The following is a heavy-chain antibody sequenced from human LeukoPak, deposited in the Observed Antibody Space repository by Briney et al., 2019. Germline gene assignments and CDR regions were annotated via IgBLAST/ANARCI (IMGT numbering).Heavy chain of an antibody. D-gene: IGHD4-23*01. CDR3: AKDPGKNYGGNWLYAFDI. CDR1: GFTFSSYA. V-gene: IGHV3-23*01. CDR2: ISGSGGST. J-gene: IGHJ3*02. Sequence: GGSLRLSCAASGFTFSSYAMSWVRQAPGKGLEWVSAISGSGGSTYYADSVKGRFTISRDNSKNTLYLQMNSLRAEDTAVYYCAKDPGKNYGGNWLYAFDIWGQGTMVTVSS.